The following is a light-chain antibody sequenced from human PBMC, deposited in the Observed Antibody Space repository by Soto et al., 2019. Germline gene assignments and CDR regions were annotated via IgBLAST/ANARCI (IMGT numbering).Light chain of an antibody. Sequence: DIQMTQSPSSLSASVGDRVTITCRASQDISNYLAWYQQKPGKVPKLLIYVASSLQSGVPSRFSGSGSGTDFTLTISSLQPEDVATYYCQEYKNAPLTFGGGTKVEIK. CDR1: QDISNY. CDR2: VAS. CDR3: QEYKNAPLT. J-gene: IGKJ4*01. V-gene: IGKV1-27*01.